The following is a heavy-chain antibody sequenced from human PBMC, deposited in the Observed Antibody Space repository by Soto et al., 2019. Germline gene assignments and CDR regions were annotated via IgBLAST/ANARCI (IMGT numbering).Heavy chain of an antibody. CDR3: ARVPDR. Sequence: SETLSLTCTVSGGSISSHSWSWIRQPPGEGLEWIGHVYYSGSTNYNPSLKSRVTISVDTFKNQFSLRLTSVTAADTAVYYCARVPDRWGQGTLVTVSS. CDR1: GGSISSHS. CDR2: VYYSGST. D-gene: IGHD2-2*01. V-gene: IGHV4-59*08. J-gene: IGHJ5*02.